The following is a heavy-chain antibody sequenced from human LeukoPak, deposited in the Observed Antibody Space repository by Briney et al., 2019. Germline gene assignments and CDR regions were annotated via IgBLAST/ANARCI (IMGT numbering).Heavy chain of an antibody. Sequence: PSETLSLTCAVYGGSFSGYYWSWIRQPPGKGLEWIGEINHSGSTNYNPSLKSRVTISVDTSKNQFSLKLSSVTAADTAVYYCARRGSDYVWGGYRTHYFDYWGQGTLVTVSS. J-gene: IGHJ4*02. CDR2: INHSGST. CDR1: GGSFSGYY. D-gene: IGHD3-16*02. CDR3: ARRGSDYVWGGYRTHYFDY. V-gene: IGHV4-34*01.